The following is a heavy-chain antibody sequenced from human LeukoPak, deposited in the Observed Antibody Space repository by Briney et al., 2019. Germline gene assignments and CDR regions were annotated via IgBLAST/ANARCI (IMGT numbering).Heavy chain of an antibody. Sequence: SETLSLTCAVYGGSFSGYYWGWIRQPPGKGLEWIGEINHSGSTNYNPSLKSRVTISVDTSKNQFSLKLSSVTAADTAVYYCARNPGNYYGMDVWGQGTTVTVSS. CDR1: GGSFSGYY. V-gene: IGHV4-34*01. J-gene: IGHJ6*02. CDR3: ARNPGNYYGMDV. CDR2: INHSGST.